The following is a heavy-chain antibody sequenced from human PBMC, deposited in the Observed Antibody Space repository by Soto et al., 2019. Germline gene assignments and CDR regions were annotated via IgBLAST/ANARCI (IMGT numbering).Heavy chain of an antibody. CDR3: ARASGFAX. J-gene: IGHJ5*01. Sequence: SQSLALTCSISGDSVSSNSAGWNWIGQSPSRGLECLGCTYYRSEWVHEYAVSLKSRITINPDKSRNQLFMKLKSVTPEDKAIYYWARASGFAXWGQGTQVTVSX. CDR1: GDSVSSNSAG. D-gene: IGHD3-10*01. V-gene: IGHV6-1*01. CDR2: TYYRSEWVH.